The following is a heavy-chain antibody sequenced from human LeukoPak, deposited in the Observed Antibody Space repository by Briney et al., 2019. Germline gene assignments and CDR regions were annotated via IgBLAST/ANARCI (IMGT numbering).Heavy chain of an antibody. Sequence: GGSLRLSCAASGFTVSSNYMSWVRQAPGKGLEWVSVIYSGGSTYYADSVKDRFTISRDNSKNTLYLQMNSLRAEDTAVYYCASSGYCGGDCDAAFDIWGQGTMVTVSS. D-gene: IGHD2-21*02. CDR3: ASSGYCGGDCDAAFDI. CDR1: GFTVSSNY. V-gene: IGHV3-53*01. CDR2: IYSGGST. J-gene: IGHJ3*02.